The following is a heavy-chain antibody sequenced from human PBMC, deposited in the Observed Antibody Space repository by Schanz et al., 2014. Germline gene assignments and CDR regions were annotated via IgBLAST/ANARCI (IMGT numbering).Heavy chain of an antibody. D-gene: IGHD6-13*01. J-gene: IGHJ6*02. Sequence: EVHLVESGGGLVQPGGSLRLSCAASGFNFITFAMSWVRQAPGKGLKWVSGIRGSGGSTYYADSVKGRFTISRDNSKNTLYLRMNSLRAEDTAVYYCAKEFSSSWWYGMDVWGQGTTVTVSS. CDR2: IRGSGGST. CDR1: GFNFITFA. CDR3: AKEFSSSWWYGMDV. V-gene: IGHV3-23*04.